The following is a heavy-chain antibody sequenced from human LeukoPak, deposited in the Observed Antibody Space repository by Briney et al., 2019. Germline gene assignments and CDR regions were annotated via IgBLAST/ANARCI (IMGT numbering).Heavy chain of an antibody. J-gene: IGHJ4*02. D-gene: IGHD1-26*01. CDR2: ISGSGGST. Sequence: GGSLRLSCAASGFTFSSYAMSWVRQAPGKGLEWVSAISGSGGSTYYADSVKGRFTISRDNAKNSLYLQMNSLRDEDTAVYYCARDLEGARRFDYWGQGTLVTVSS. CDR1: GFTFSSYA. V-gene: IGHV3-23*01. CDR3: ARDLEGARRFDY.